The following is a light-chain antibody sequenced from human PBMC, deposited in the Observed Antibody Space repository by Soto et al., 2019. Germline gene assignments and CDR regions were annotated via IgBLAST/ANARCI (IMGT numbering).Light chain of an antibody. J-gene: IGKJ1*01. V-gene: IGKV3-20*01. Sequence: EIVLTQSPGTLSLSPGERATLSCRASQSVSSSYLAWYQQKPGQAPRLLIYGGSSRATGIPVRFSGSGSETDFTLTITRLEPEDFAVYYCQQYGSSSWTFGQGTKVDIK. CDR2: GGS. CDR1: QSVSSSY. CDR3: QQYGSSSWT.